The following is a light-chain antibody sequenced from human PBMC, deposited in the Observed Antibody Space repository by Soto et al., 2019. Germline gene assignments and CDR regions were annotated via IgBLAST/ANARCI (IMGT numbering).Light chain of an antibody. CDR3: QQYCSTPPLT. J-gene: IGKJ5*01. Sequence: EIVLTQSPGTLSLSPGERATLSCRASQSVSSSYVAWYQQQPGQAPRLLIYGASSRATGIPDRFSGSGSGTDFTLTITRLEPEDFSVYYCQQYCSTPPLTFGQGTRLEIK. V-gene: IGKV3-20*01. CDR2: GAS. CDR1: QSVSSSY.